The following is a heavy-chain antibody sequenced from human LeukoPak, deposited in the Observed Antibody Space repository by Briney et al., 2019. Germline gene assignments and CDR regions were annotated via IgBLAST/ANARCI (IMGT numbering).Heavy chain of an antibody. J-gene: IGHJ6*02. D-gene: IGHD3-3*01. Sequence: PGGSLRLSCAASGFTFSSYGMHWVRQAPGKGLEWVAVIWYDGSNKYYADSVKGRFTIPRDNSKNTLYLQMNSLRAEDTAVYYCARDNDFWSGYYPPHYGMDVWGQGTTVTVSS. CDR3: ARDNDFWSGYYPPHYGMDV. V-gene: IGHV3-33*01. CDR2: IWYDGSNK. CDR1: GFTFSSYG.